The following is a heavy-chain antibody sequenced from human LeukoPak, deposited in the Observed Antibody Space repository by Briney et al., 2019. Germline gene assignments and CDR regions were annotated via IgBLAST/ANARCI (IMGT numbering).Heavy chain of an antibody. Sequence: GGSLRLSCAASGFTFSSYWMHWVRQAPGKGLVWVSHINSDGSNANYADSVKGRFTIFRDNAKNTLYLQMNSLRAEDTAVYYCASYLTSIPSGMDVWGQGTTVTVSS. V-gene: IGHV3-74*01. J-gene: IGHJ6*02. CDR2: INSDGSNA. CDR3: ASYLTSIPSGMDV. D-gene: IGHD2/OR15-2a*01. CDR1: GFTFSSYW.